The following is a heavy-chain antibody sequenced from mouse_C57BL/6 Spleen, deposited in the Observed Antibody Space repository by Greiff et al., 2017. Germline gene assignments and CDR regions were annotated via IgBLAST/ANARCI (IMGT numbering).Heavy chain of an antibody. V-gene: IGHV14-1*01. CDR2: IDPEDGDT. Sequence: VQLQQSGAELVRPGASVKLSCTASGFNIKDYYMHWVKQRPEQGLEWIGRIDPEDGDTEYAPKFQGKATMTADTSSNTAYLQLSSLTSEDTAVYYCTPIYYYGSSPYYDAMDYWGQGTSVTVSS. J-gene: IGHJ4*01. CDR1: GFNIKDYY. D-gene: IGHD1-1*01. CDR3: TPIYYYGSSPYYDAMDY.